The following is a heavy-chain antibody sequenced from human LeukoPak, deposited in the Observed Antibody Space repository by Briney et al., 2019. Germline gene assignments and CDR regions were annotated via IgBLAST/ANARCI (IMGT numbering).Heavy chain of an antibody. D-gene: IGHD2-2*01. J-gene: IGHJ4*02. Sequence: PSQTLSLTCTVSGGSISSGGYYWSWIRQHPGKGLEWIGYIYYSGSTYHNPSLKSRVTISVDTSKNQFSLKLSSVTAADTAVYYCAREVGYQLLSPYYFDYWGQGTLVTVSS. V-gene: IGHV4-31*03. CDR2: IYYSGST. CDR1: GGSISSGGYY. CDR3: AREVGYQLLSPYYFDY.